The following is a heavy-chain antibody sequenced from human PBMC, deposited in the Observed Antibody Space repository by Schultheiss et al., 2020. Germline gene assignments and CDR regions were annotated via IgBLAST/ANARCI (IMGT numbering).Heavy chain of an antibody. J-gene: IGHJ4*02. CDR3: ARDYGDYSSWYDY. D-gene: IGHD4-17*01. Sequence: GGSLRLSCAASGFTFSSYAMSWVRQAPGKGLEWVSSISSSSSYIYYADSVKGRFTISRDNAKNSLYLQMNSLRAEDTAVYYCARDYGDYSSWYDYWGQGTLVTVSS. CDR1: GFTFSSYA. CDR2: ISSSSSYI. V-gene: IGHV3-21*01.